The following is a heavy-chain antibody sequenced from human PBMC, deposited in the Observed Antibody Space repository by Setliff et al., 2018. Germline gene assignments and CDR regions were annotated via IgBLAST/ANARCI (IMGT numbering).Heavy chain of an antibody. Sequence: PGGSLRLSCAASGFTFSNYAMTWVRQAPGKGLEWVSTITGNGGSTYYADSAKGRFTISRDNSKNTLYLQMNSLRVEDTALYYCAKDRTEVIGTSYFDYWGQGILVT. CDR1: GFTFSNYA. D-gene: IGHD6-19*01. CDR2: ITGNGGST. V-gene: IGHV3-23*01. CDR3: AKDRTEVIGTSYFDY. J-gene: IGHJ4*02.